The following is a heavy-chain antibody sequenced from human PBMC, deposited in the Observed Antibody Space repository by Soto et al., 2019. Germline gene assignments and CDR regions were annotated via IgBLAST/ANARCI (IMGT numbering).Heavy chain of an antibody. Sequence: ASVKVSCKASGYMFTGYYMHWVRQAPGQGLEWMGGIIPIFGTANYAQKFQGRVTITADKSTSTAYMELSSLRSEDTAVYYCARARSYCSSTSCYTAAGYYYYGMDVWGQGTTVTVSS. CDR3: ARARSYCSSTSCYTAAGYYYYGMDV. CDR2: IIPIFGTA. V-gene: IGHV1-69*06. J-gene: IGHJ6*02. CDR1: GYMFTGYY. D-gene: IGHD2-2*02.